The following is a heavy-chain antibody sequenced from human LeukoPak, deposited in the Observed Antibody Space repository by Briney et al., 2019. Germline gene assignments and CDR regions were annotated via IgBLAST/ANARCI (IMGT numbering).Heavy chain of an antibody. CDR1: GFTFSSYA. CDR3: AKAQKAWELLHDFDY. CDR2: ISGSGGST. V-gene: IGHV3-23*01. J-gene: IGHJ4*02. D-gene: IGHD1-26*01. Sequence: GGSLRLSCAASGFTFSSYAMSWVRQAPGKGLEWVSAISGSGGSTYYADSVKGRFTISRDNSKNTLYLQMNSLRAEDTAVYYCAKAQKAWELLHDFDYWGQGTLVTVPS.